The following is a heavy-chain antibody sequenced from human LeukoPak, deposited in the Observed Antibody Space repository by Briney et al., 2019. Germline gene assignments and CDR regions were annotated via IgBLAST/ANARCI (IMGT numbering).Heavy chain of an antibody. J-gene: IGHJ5*02. CDR1: GYSFTTYS. Sequence: ASVKVSCKASGYSFTTYSISWVRQAPGQGLEWMGWISAYNGNTNYAQKLQGRVTMTTDTSTSTAYMELRSLRSDDTAVYYCARGGGYDILTGYYRPADLWGQGTLVTVSS. CDR2: ISAYNGNT. V-gene: IGHV1-18*01. CDR3: ARGGGYDILTGYYRPADL. D-gene: IGHD3-9*01.